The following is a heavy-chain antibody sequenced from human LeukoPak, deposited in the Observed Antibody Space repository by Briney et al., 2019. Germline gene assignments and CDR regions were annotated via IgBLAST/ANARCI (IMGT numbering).Heavy chain of an antibody. D-gene: IGHD3-10*01. CDR3: ARTYYGSGSYYYYFDY. CDR1: GFTFSSYA. CDR2: ISSNGGST. J-gene: IGHJ4*02. V-gene: IGHV3-64*01. Sequence: GGSLRLSCAASGFTFSSYAMQWVRQAPGKGLEYVSAISSNGGSTYYANSVKGRFTISRDNSKNTLYLQMGSLRAEDMAVYYCARTYYGSGSYYYYFDYWGQGTLVTVSS.